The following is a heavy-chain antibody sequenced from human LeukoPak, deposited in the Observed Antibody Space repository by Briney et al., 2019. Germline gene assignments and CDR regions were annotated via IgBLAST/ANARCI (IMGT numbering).Heavy chain of an antibody. CDR3: ARRYYYGSGTKYYFDY. J-gene: IGHJ4*02. CDR1: GYSFTSYW. D-gene: IGHD3-10*01. Sequence: GESLKISCKGSGYSFTSYWIGWVRQMPGKGLEWMGIIYPGDSDTRYSPSFQGQVTISADKSISTAYLQWSSLKASDTAMYYCARRYYYGSGTKYYFDYWGQGTLVTVSS. CDR2: IYPGDSDT. V-gene: IGHV5-51*01.